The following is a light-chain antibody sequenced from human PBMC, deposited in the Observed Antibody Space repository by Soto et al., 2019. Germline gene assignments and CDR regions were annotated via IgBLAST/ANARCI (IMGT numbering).Light chain of an antibody. J-gene: IGKJ1*01. Sequence: DIQMTQSPSTLSASVGDRVTITCRASETVASWMAWYQQKPGKAPKLLIYTASTLENGVPSRFSGSGSGTEFTLTISSLQPDDFAIYYCQQFKTYTTFGQGTKVELK. CDR1: ETVASW. V-gene: IGKV1-5*03. CDR3: QQFKTYTT. CDR2: TAS.